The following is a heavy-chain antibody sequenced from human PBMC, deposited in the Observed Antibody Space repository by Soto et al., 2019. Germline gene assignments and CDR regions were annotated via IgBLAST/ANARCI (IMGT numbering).Heavy chain of an antibody. D-gene: IGHD2-15*01. J-gene: IGHJ4*02. CDR2: IYYSGST. CDR1: GGSISSYY. V-gene: IGHV4-59*08. Sequence: SETLSLTCTVSGGSISSYYWSWIRQPPGKGLEWIGYIYYSGSTNYNPSLKSRVTISVDTSKNQFSLKLSSVTAADTAVYYCARHHCSGGSCYGPPDYWGQGTLVTVSS. CDR3: ARHHCSGGSCYGPPDY.